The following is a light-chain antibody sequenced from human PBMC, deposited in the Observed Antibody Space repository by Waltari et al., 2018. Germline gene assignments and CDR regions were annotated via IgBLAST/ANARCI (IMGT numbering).Light chain of an antibody. CDR3: QQFNSYPRT. CDR2: DAS. V-gene: IGKV1-13*02. J-gene: IGKJ2*01. Sequence: AIQLTQSPSSLSASVGDRVIITCRASQGISRALAWYQQKPGKAPKLLIYDASSLESGVPSRFSGSGAVTDFTLTISSLQPEDFATYYCQQFNSYPRTFGQGTKLESK. CDR1: QGISRA.